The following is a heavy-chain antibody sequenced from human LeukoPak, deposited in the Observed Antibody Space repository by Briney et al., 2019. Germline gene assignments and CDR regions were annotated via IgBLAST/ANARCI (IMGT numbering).Heavy chain of an antibody. CDR3: ARDGNYYGSGNYGYYYYYMDV. V-gene: IGHV3-30*02. Sequence: GGSLRLSCAASGFTFSNYVMHWVRQAPGKGLEWVAFIRYDGRNEYYADSVKGRFTISRDNSKNTLYLQMKSLRAEDTAVYYCARDGNYYGSGNYGYYYYYMDVWGKGTTVTVSS. J-gene: IGHJ6*03. CDR1: GFTFSNYV. CDR2: IRYDGRNE. D-gene: IGHD3-10*01.